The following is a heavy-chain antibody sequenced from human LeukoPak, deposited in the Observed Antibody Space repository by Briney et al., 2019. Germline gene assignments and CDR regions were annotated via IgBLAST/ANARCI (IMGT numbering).Heavy chain of an antibody. V-gene: IGHV4-39*07. J-gene: IGHJ4*02. CDR3: AREGGGDFDY. Sequence: PSETLSLTCTASGGSISSSSYYWGWIRQPPGKGLEWIGSIYYSGSTYYNPSLKSRVTISVDTSKNQFSLKLSSVTAADTALYYWAREGGGDFDYWGQGTLVTVSS. CDR2: IYYSGST. D-gene: IGHD3-16*01. CDR1: GGSISSSSYY.